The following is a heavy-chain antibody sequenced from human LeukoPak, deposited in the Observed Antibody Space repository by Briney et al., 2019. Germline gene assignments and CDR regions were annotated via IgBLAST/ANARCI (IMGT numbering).Heavy chain of an antibody. D-gene: IGHD6-6*01. Sequence: GRSLRLSCAASGFIFSSYGMHWVRQAPGKGLVWVSRINGDGSSTNYADSVKGRFTISRDNAKNTLYLQMNSLRAEDTAVYYCAREGQLADFDYWGQGTLVTVSS. CDR2: INGDGSST. V-gene: IGHV3-74*01. CDR3: AREGQLADFDY. J-gene: IGHJ4*02. CDR1: GFIFSSYG.